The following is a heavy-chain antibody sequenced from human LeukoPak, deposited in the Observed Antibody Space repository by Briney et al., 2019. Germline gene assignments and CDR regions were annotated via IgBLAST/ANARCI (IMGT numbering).Heavy chain of an antibody. V-gene: IGHV1-18*01. CDR2: ISAYNGNT. CDR1: GGSFSSSA. CDR3: ARDFPADY. J-gene: IGHJ4*02. Sequence: ASVKVSCKASGGSFSSSAFNWVRQAPGQGLEWMGWISAYNGNTNYAQKLQGRVTMTTDTSTSTAYMELRSLRSDDTAVYYCARDFPADYWGQGTLVTVSS.